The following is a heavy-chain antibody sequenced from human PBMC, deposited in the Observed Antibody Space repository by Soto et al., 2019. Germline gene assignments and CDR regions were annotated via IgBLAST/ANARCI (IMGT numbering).Heavy chain of an antibody. J-gene: IGHJ3*02. CDR1: GFTFSNAW. CDR2: IKSKTDGGTT. CDR3: TTDRVSSRPRTIFGVVDSGAFDI. Sequence: GGSLRLSCAASGFTFSNAWMSWVRQAPGKGLEWVGRIKSKTDGGTTDYAAPVKGRFTISRDDSKNTLYLQMNSLKTEDTAVYYCTTDRVSSRPRTIFGVVDSGAFDIWGQGTMVTVSS. D-gene: IGHD3-3*01. V-gene: IGHV3-15*01.